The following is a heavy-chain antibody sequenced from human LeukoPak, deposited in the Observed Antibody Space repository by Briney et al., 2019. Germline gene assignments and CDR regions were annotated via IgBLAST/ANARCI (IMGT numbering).Heavy chain of an antibody. D-gene: IGHD3-3*01. CDR3: AKDNGPHYDFWSGYYSAFDY. Sequence: LPGGSLRLSCAASGFTFSSYAMSWVRQAPGKGLEWVSAISGSGGSTYYADSVKGRFTISRDNSKNTLYLQMNSLRAEDTAVYYCAKDNGPHYDFWSGYYSAFDYWGQGTLVTVSS. CDR1: GFTFSSYA. CDR2: ISGSGGST. J-gene: IGHJ4*02. V-gene: IGHV3-23*01.